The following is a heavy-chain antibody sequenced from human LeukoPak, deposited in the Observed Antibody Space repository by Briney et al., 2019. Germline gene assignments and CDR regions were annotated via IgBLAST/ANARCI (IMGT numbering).Heavy chain of an antibody. V-gene: IGHV4-59*01. CDR3: ARGVIQLSTDAFDI. CDR2: IYYSGST. J-gene: IGHJ3*02. Sequence: PSETLSLTCTVSGGSISGYYWSWIRQPPGTGLEWIGYIYYSGSTNYNPSLKSRVTISVDTSKNQFSLKLSSVTAADTAVYYCARGVIQLSTDAFDIWGQGTMVTVSS. D-gene: IGHD5-18*01. CDR1: GGSISGYY.